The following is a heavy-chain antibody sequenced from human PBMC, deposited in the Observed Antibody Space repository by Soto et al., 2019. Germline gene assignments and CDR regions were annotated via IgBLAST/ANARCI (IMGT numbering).Heavy chain of an antibody. CDR3: ARSRVTYYYDRSAVDI. J-gene: IGHJ3*02. CDR2: IIPIFGTA. CDR1: GGTFSSYA. Sequence: QVQLVQSGAEGKKPGSSVKVSCKASGGTFSSYAISCVRQAPGQGLEWMGGIIPIFGTANYAQKFQGRVTITSDESTSRAYMELSSLRSEDTAVYYCARSRVTYYYDRSAVDIWGQGTIVTVSS. D-gene: IGHD3-22*01. V-gene: IGHV1-69*01.